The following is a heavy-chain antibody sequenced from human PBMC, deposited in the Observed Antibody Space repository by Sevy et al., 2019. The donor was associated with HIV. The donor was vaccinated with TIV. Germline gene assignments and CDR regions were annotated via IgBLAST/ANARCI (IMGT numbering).Heavy chain of an antibody. Sequence: GGSLRLSCAASGLTLSYAWMNWVRQAPGKGLEWVGHIKSESDGGKTDFATPVKGRFIISRDDSKNTLYLQMNSLKTGETALYYCTARNFDFWGRGTLVTVSS. V-gene: IGHV3-15*07. CDR3: TARNFDF. J-gene: IGHJ4*02. CDR2: IKSESDGGKT. CDR1: GLTLSYAW.